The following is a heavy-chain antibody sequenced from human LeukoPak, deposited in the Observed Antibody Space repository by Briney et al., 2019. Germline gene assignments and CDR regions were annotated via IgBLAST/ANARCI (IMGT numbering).Heavy chain of an antibody. CDR1: GGAINSSD. V-gene: IGHV4-59*08. Sequence: SDTLALTCTVSGGAINSSDWNWIRQPPGKGLEWIGYIYSSGSSNYDPSLKGRIAISVNTSHNQFSLKLTSVTAADTAVYYCARRSGSGWYTDYWGQGILVTVSS. D-gene: IGHD6-19*01. CDR2: IYSSGSS. J-gene: IGHJ4*02. CDR3: ARRSGSGWYTDY.